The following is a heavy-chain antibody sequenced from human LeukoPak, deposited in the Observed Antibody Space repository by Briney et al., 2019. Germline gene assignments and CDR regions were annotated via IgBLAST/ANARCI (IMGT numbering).Heavy chain of an antibody. CDR1: GVSISNYY. D-gene: IGHD6-13*01. CDR2: ISYSGST. J-gene: IGHJ4*02. Sequence: SSETLSLTCTVSGVSISNYYWSWIRQAPGKGLEWIGYISYSGSTNYNPSLKSRVTISIDTSKNQFSLKLSSVTAADTAVYYCARDVLAAGKFDYWGQGTLVTVSS. CDR3: ARDVLAAGKFDY. V-gene: IGHV4-59*01.